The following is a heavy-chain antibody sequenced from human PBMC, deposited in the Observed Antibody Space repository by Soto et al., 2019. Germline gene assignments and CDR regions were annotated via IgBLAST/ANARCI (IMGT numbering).Heavy chain of an antibody. Sequence: QVQLQESGPGLVKPSETLSLTCTISGGSISIYYWNWIRQPPRKGLEWIGYIDYSGSTSYNPSLKSRVTISIDTSKKQFSLKLTSVTAADTAVYYCARQARFDPWGPGTLVTVSS. J-gene: IGHJ5*02. V-gene: IGHV4-59*08. CDR3: ARQARFDP. CDR1: GGSISIYY. CDR2: IDYSGST.